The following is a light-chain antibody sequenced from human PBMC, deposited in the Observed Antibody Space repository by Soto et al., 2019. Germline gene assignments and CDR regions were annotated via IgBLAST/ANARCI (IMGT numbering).Light chain of an antibody. CDR2: DAS. J-gene: IGKJ4*01. CDR1: QDISSY. Sequence: DIQMTQSPSSLSASVGDRVTITCQASQDISSYLNWFKQKPGKAPNLLIFDASKLQTGVPSRFSGSGSGTDFTFTISGLQPEDIATYYWQKYDKLLAPTVGGGTRVDI. CDR3: QKYDKLLAPT. V-gene: IGKV1-33*01.